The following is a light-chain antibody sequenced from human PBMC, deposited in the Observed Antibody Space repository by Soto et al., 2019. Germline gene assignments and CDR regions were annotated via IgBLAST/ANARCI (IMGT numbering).Light chain of an antibody. CDR3: MQGSHWPRT. J-gene: IGKJ1*01. CDR2: KVS. CDR1: QSPLNSDGNTS. V-gene: IGKV2-30*01. Sequence: EVVMTQSPLSLPFPLGHPASISSRSSQSPLNSDGNTSWNWFHQRPGQSPRRLIYKVSNRDSGVPDRFSGSGSCTDFTLRISRVEAEDVGVYYCMQGSHWPRTFGQGTRVEIK.